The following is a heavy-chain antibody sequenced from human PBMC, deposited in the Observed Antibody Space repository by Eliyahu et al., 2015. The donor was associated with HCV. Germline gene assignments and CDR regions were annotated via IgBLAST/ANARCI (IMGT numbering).Heavy chain of an antibody. J-gene: IGHJ4*02. CDR3: ATRSAGTYWSFDF. D-gene: IGHD2-8*02. CDR2: INHSGSS. CDR1: XGSFNPXY. V-gene: IGHV4-34*02. Sequence: QVQLQQWGAGLLKPSETLSLTCGVYXGSFNPXYLTWIRQSPGXGLEWIGQINHSGSSAFNPSLTSRVSMSVDTSKKEFSLKLTSVTAADTAVYYCATRSAGTYWSFDFWGQGTLVTVSS.